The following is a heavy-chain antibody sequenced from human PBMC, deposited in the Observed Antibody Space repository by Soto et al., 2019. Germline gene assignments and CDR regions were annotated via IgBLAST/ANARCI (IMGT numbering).Heavy chain of an antibody. D-gene: IGHD3-10*01. J-gene: IGHJ4*02. Sequence: SVKVSCKASGGPFYTHADNWVRQAPGKGLEWVGGIFPIFGTSNYAQKFQGRVTITADESTSTVYLELSSLRSEDTAVYYCARDLEFRDGNISHLDYWGQGTLVTV. CDR1: GGPFYTHA. CDR3: ARDLEFRDGNISHLDY. V-gene: IGHV1-69*13. CDR2: IFPIFGTS.